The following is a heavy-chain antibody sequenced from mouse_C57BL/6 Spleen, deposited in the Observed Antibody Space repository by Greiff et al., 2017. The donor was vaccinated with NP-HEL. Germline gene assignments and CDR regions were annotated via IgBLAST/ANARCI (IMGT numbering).Heavy chain of an antibody. J-gene: IGHJ2*01. V-gene: IGHV5-17*01. D-gene: IGHD1-1*01. CDR2: ISSGSSTI. CDR1: GFTFSDYG. CDR3: ARPRDTTVVAENYFDY. Sequence: EVNVVESGGGLVKPGGSLKLSCAASGFTFSDYGMHWVRQAPEKGLEWVAYISSGSSTIYYADTVKGRFTISRDNAKNTLFLQLTSLRSEDTAMYYCARPRDTTVVAENYFDYWGQGTTLTVSS.